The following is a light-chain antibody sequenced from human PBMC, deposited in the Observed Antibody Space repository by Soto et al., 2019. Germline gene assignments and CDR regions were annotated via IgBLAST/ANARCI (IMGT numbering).Light chain of an antibody. CDR2: DVY. CDR1: SSDVGRYTY. CDR3: TSYTSTSTPYV. Sequence: QSSLTQPPSGSEFPGEWITISNAGTSSDVGRYTYVSWYQQHPGKAPKLIIYDVYNRPSGVYNRFSGSKSGNTASLTISGLQAEDEADYYCTSYTSTSTPYVFGGGTKVTVL. V-gene: IGLV2-14*01. J-gene: IGLJ1*01.